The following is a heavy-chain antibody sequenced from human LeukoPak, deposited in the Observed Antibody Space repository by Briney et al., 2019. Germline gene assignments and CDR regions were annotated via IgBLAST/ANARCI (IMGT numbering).Heavy chain of an antibody. CDR3: ARRIGERFSAHEYFDS. CDR2: IIPILGIA. J-gene: IGHJ4*02. V-gene: IGHV1-69*04. CDR1: GGTFSSYA. D-gene: IGHD5-12*01. Sequence: SVKVSCKASGGTFSSYAISWVRQAPGQGLEWMGRIIPILGIANYAQKFQGRVSITADKSTSTAYMEVSGLRSEDTAVYYCARRIGERFSAHEYFDSWGQGTQVTVSS.